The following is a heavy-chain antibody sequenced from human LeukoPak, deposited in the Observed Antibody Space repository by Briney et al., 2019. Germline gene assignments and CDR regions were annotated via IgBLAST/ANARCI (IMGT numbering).Heavy chain of an antibody. J-gene: IGHJ4*02. CDR3: PRGDCSIPRCSSVVDY. D-gene: IGHD2-2*01. V-gene: IGHV1-69*04. Sequence: ASVKVSCKASGGTFSSYAISWVRPTPGRGLEWMGRIIPIFGIANYAQKFQGRVTITADKSTSTAYMELSGMRSEYRAVYYCPRGDCSIPRCSSVVDYWGQGTLVTVSS. CDR1: GGTFSSYA. CDR2: IIPIFGIA.